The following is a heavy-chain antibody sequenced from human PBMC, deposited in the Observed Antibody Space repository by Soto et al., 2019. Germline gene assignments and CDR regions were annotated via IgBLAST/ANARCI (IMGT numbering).Heavy chain of an antibody. CDR1: GGSISSGGYY. V-gene: IGHV4-31*03. CDR3: ARESGTPLTQSNLYYYDSSGYLIFDY. Sequence: SETLSLTCTVSGGSISSGGYYWSWIRQHPGKGLEWIGYIYYSGSTYYNPSLKSRVTISVDTSKNQFSLKLSSVTAAGTAVYYCARESGTPLTQSNLYYYDSSGYLIFDYWGQGTLVTVSS. D-gene: IGHD3-22*01. J-gene: IGHJ4*02. CDR2: IYYSGST.